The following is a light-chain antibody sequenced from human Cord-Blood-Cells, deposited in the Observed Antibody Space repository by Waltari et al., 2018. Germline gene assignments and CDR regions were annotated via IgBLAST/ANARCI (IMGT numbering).Light chain of an antibody. CDR3: SSYTSSSNWV. Sequence: QSALTQPASVSGSPGQSITISCTGTNSDVGGYNYVSWYQQHPGKAPKLMIYEVSNRPSGVSNRFSGSKSGNTASLTISGLQADDEADYYCSSYTSSSNWVFGGGTKLTVL. CDR1: NSDVGGYNY. V-gene: IGLV2-14*01. J-gene: IGLJ3*02. CDR2: EVS.